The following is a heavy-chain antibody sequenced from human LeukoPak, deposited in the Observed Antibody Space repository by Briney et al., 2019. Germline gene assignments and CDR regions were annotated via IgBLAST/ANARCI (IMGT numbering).Heavy chain of an antibody. CDR1: GFTFSSYA. D-gene: IGHD6-6*01. CDR3: AKSSSPSSFDYYFDY. V-gene: IGHV3-9*01. Sequence: PGGSLRLSCAASGFTFSSYAMSWVRQAPGKGLEWVSGISWNSGSIGYADSVKGRFAISRDNAKNSLYLQMNSLRAEDTALYYCAKSSSPSSFDYYFDYWGQGTLVTVSS. CDR2: ISWNSGSI. J-gene: IGHJ4*02.